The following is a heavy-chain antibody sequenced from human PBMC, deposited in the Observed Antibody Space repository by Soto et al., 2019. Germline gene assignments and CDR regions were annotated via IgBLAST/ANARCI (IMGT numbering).Heavy chain of an antibody. V-gene: IGHV3-23*01. D-gene: IGHD3-3*01. CDR1: GFTFSSYA. Sequence: EVQLLESGGGLVQPGGSLRLSCAASGFTFSSYAMSWVRQAPGKGLEWVSAISGSGGSTYYADSVKGRFTISRDNSKNTLYLKMNSLRAEDTAVYYCAKDLSDFWSGTYYFDYWGQGTLVTVSS. CDR3: AKDLSDFWSGTYYFDY. CDR2: ISGSGGST. J-gene: IGHJ4*02.